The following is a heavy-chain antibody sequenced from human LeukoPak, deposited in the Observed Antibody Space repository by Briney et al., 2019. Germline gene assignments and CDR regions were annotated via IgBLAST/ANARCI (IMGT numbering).Heavy chain of an antibody. CDR3: ARDRHSSGWTYFDY. CDR1: GVSISCGDYY. J-gene: IGHJ4*02. D-gene: IGHD6-19*01. Sequence: SETLSLTCTVSGVSISCGDYYWTWIRQPAGKGLEWIGRIYTSGGTNYNPSLKSRVTISVDTSKNQFSLNLTSVTAADTAVYYCARDRHSSGWTYFDYWGQGTLVTVSS. CDR2: IYTSGGT. V-gene: IGHV4-61*02.